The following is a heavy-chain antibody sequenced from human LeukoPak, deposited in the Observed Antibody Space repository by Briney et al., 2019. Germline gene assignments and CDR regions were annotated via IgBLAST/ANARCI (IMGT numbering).Heavy chain of an antibody. V-gene: IGHV3-23*01. CDR3: AREAKNYYGYYVHLEGFDI. D-gene: IGHD4-17*01. CDR2: ISGSGGST. CDR1: GFTFRIYA. J-gene: IGHJ3*02. Sequence: GGSLRLSCAASGFTFRIYAMSWVRQAPGKGLEWVSAISGSGGSTHYADSVKGRFTISRDNSKNTLYLQMNSLRAEDTAVYYCAREAKNYYGYYVHLEGFDIWGQGTMVTVSS.